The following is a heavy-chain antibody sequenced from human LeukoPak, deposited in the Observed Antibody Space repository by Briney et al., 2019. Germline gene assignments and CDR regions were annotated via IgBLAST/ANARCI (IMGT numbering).Heavy chain of an antibody. CDR2: IIPIFGTA. V-gene: IGHV1-69*13. CDR1: GFTFTDYY. D-gene: IGHD3-10*01. Sequence: ASVKVSCKTSGFTFTDYYIHWVRQAPGQGLEWMGGIIPIFGTANYAQKFQGRVTITADESTSTAYMELSSLRSEDTAVYYCARDCEGSHSGSLEYYFDYWGQGTLVTVSS. J-gene: IGHJ4*02. CDR3: ARDCEGSHSGSLEYYFDY.